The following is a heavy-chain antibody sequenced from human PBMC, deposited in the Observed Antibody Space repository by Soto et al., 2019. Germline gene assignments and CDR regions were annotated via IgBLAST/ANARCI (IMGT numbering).Heavy chain of an antibody. Sequence: PSETLSLTCSVSGGSVRSGNHFWNWIRQPPGRGLEWLGYMYYTGVTNYNPSLKSRVSMSVDTSKDQFSLNLTSLTAADTAVYYCARGGEPLGYSGLDVWGQGTTVTVSS. D-gene: IGHD2-15*01. V-gene: IGHV4-61*01. CDR2: MYYTGVT. CDR3: ARGGEPLGYSGLDV. J-gene: IGHJ6*02. CDR1: GGSVRSGNHF.